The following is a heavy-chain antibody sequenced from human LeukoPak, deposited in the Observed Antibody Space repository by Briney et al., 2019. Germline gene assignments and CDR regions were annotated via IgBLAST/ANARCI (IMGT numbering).Heavy chain of an antibody. V-gene: IGHV4-59*01. CDR2: IYYSGST. J-gene: IGHJ4*02. Sequence: SETLSLTCTVSGGSISSYYWSWIRQPPGKGLEWIGYIYYSGSTNYNPSLKSRVTISAHTSNNQLSLKLSSLTAADTAVYYCARLTYYYGSGRNFDYWRQATLVTVSS. D-gene: IGHD3-10*01. CDR1: GGSISSYY. CDR3: ARLTYYYGSGRNFDY.